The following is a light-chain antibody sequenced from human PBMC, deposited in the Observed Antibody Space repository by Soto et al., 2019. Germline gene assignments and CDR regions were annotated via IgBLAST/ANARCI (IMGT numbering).Light chain of an antibody. Sequence: EIVLTQSPGTLSLSLGERATLSCRASHSVSSSYLAWYQQKPGQAPRLLIHVTSSRATGIPDRFSGSGSGTDFTLTISRLEPEDFAVYYCQQYGSSPTFGGGTKVEIK. J-gene: IGKJ4*01. CDR1: HSVSSSY. CDR2: VTS. CDR3: QQYGSSPT. V-gene: IGKV3-20*01.